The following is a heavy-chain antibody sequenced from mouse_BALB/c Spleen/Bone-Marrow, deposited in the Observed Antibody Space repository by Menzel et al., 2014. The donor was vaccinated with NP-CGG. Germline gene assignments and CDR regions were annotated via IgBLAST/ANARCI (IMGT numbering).Heavy chain of an antibody. V-gene: IGHV5-2*01. CDR2: INSDGGST. CDR3: ARHGGYDPFAY. D-gene: IGHD2-2*01. CDR1: EYEFPSHD. Sequence: DVKLQESGGGLVQPGESLKLSCESTEYEFPSHDMSWVRKTLEKRLELVAAINSDGGSTYYPDTMERRFIISRDNTKKTLYLQMSSLRSEDTALYYCARHGGYDPFAYWGQGTLVTVSA. J-gene: IGHJ3*01.